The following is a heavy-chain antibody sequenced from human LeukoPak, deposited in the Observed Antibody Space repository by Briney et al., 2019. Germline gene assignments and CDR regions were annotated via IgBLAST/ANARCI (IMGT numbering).Heavy chain of an antibody. CDR1: GAIIKREGFN. Sequence: SETLSLTCSVSGAIIKREGFNWDWIRQPPGKGLEYIGSIFYNGNTYYNPPLVSRVTISVDTSKNQFSLKLSSVTAADTAVYYCTRRPKEPGFWSGYVDSWGQGTLVTVSS. V-gene: IGHV4-39*01. CDR3: TRRPKEPGFWSGYVDS. J-gene: IGHJ4*02. CDR2: IFYNGNT. D-gene: IGHD3-3*01.